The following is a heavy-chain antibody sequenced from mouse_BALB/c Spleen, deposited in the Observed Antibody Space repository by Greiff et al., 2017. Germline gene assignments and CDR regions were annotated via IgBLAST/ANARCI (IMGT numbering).Heavy chain of an antibody. J-gene: IGHJ2*01. V-gene: IGHV1-5*01. D-gene: IGHD1-1*01. Sequence: VHVKQSGTVLARPGASVKMSCKASGYTFTSYWMHWVKQRPGQGLEWIGAIYPGNSDTSYNPKFKGKAKLTAVTSTSTAYMELSSLTNEDSAVYYCAFITTVVVDFDYWGQGTTLTVSS. CDR1: GYTFTSYW. CDR3: AFITTVVVDFDY. CDR2: IYPGNSDT.